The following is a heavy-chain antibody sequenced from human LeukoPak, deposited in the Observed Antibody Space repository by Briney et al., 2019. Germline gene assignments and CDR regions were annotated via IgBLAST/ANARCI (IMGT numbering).Heavy chain of an antibody. CDR3: ARDGRPLDY. CDR2: ISYDGSNK. CDR1: GFTFSSYT. J-gene: IGHJ4*02. Sequence: GGSLRLSCAASGFTFSSYTLHWVRQAPGKGLEWVAVISYDGSNKHYADSVKGRFTISRDNSKNTLYLQMNSLRAEDTAVYYCARDGRPLDYWGQGTLVTVSS. V-gene: IGHV3-30*04.